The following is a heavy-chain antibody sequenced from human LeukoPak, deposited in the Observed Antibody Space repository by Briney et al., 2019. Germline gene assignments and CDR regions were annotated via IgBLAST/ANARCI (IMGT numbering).Heavy chain of an antibody. V-gene: IGHV1-46*01. D-gene: IGHD6-13*01. Sequence: ASVKVSRKASGYTFTSYYMHWVRQAPGQGLEWMGIINPSGGSTSYAQKFQGRVTMTRDTSMSTVYMELSSLRSEDTAVYYCARLSAAAEDDYWGQGILVTVSS. CDR1: GYTFTSYY. J-gene: IGHJ4*02. CDR3: ARLSAAAEDDY. CDR2: INPSGGST.